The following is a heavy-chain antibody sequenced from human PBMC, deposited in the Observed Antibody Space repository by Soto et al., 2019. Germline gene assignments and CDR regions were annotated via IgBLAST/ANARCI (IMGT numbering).Heavy chain of an antibody. J-gene: IGHJ6*02. CDR3: ARAVGVGALYYGMDV. D-gene: IGHD1-26*01. V-gene: IGHV1-69*01. Sequence: QVQLEQSGAEVKKAGSSVRVSCQASGGTFMSYGISWVRQSPGQGVEWMGGIVPMDGTPNYAQRFLGRVTITADQTTITAYTELSSLRSEDTAVYYCARAVGVGALYYGMDVWGQGTTVTVSS. CDR2: IVPMDGTP. CDR1: GGTFMSYG.